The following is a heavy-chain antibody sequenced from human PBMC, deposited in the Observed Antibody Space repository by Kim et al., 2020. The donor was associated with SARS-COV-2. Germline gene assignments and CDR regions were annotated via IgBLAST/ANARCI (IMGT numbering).Heavy chain of an antibody. D-gene: IGHD6-13*01. CDR3: ARDIAAAGIDAFDI. Sequence: NPSLKSRVTISVDTSKNQFSLKLSSVTAADTAVYYCARDIAAAGIDAFDIWGQGTMVTVSS. J-gene: IGHJ3*02. V-gene: IGHV4-31*02.